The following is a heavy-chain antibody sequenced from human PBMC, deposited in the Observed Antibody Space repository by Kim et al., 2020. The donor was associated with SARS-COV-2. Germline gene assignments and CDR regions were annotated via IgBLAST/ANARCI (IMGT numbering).Heavy chain of an antibody. V-gene: IGHV3-48*02. D-gene: IGHD3-10*01. CDR2: ISSSSSTI. J-gene: IGHJ5*02. CDR3: ARVRELLSSFNWFDP. CDR1: GFTFSSYS. Sequence: GGSLRLSCAASGFTFSSYSMNWVRQAPGKGLEWFSYISSSSSTIYYADSVKGRFTISRDNAKNSLYLQMNSLRDEDTAVYYCARVRELLSSFNWFDPWGQGTLVTVSS.